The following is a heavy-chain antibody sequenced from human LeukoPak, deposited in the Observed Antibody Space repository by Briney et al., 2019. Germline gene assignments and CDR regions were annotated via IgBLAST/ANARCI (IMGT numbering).Heavy chain of an antibody. CDR1: GFTFSDYS. J-gene: IGHJ4*02. Sequence: GESLRHSCVASGFTFSDYSMNLGRQAPGKGLEWVSYIDGSGDTIYYADSVKGRFTISRDNAKNSLDLQMNSLRDEDTAVYYCSRRFDCWGQGTLVTVSS. V-gene: IGHV3-48*02. CDR2: IDGSGDTI. CDR3: SRRFDC.